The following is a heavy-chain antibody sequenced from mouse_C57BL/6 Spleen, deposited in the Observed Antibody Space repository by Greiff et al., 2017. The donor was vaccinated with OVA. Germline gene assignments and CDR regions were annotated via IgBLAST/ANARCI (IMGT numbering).Heavy chain of an antibody. Sequence: EVKLVESGGGLVQPGGSLSLSCAASGFTFTDYYMSWVRQPPGKALEWLGFIRNKANGYTTEYSASVKGRFTISRDNSQSILYLQMNALRAEDSATYYCARLTGTGAMDYWGQGTSVTVSS. D-gene: IGHD4-1*01. CDR2: IRNKANGYTT. CDR3: ARLTGTGAMDY. CDR1: GFTFTDYY. J-gene: IGHJ4*01. V-gene: IGHV7-3*01.